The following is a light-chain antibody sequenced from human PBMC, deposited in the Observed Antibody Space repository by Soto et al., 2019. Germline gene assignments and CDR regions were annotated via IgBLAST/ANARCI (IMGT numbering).Light chain of an antibody. Sequence: EIVLTQSPGSLSLSPGERATLSCRASQRVSSYLAWYQQKPGQAPRLLIYGASSRATGFPDRFSGSGSGTDFSLTIRILEDEHSAVYYCQQYSSPPRTFGQGNKVEIK. CDR2: GAS. J-gene: IGKJ1*01. CDR1: QRVSSY. V-gene: IGKV3-20*01. CDR3: QQYSSPPRT.